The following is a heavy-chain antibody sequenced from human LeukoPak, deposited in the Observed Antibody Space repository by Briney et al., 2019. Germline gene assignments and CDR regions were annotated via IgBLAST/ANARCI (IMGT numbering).Heavy chain of an antibody. D-gene: IGHD6-13*01. CDR1: GFTFSSFA. CDR3: ARLYSSTWENYFDY. J-gene: IGHJ4*02. Sequence: PGGSQRLSCAASGFTFSSFAMNWVRQAPGKGLEWVSGISGSGGSTYYADSVKGRFTISRDNSKNTLYVQMNSLRAEDTAVYYCARLYSSTWENYFDYWGQGTLVTVSS. CDR2: ISGSGGST. V-gene: IGHV3-23*01.